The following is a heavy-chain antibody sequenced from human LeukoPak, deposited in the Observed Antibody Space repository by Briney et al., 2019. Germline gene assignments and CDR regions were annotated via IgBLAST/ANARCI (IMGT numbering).Heavy chain of an antibody. J-gene: IGHJ6*02. Sequence: GGSLRLSCAVSGFPFSDYGMSWVRQAPGKGLEWVSGISGSGGATYYSDSVKGRFTISRDNSKNTVHLQLNGLRAEDTAVYYCAQVEPDIVAEPVDYYYYGMDVWGQGTTVTVSS. V-gene: IGHV3-23*01. CDR1: GFPFSDYG. CDR3: AQVEPDIVAEPVDYYYYGMDV. D-gene: IGHD2-15*01. CDR2: ISGSGGAT.